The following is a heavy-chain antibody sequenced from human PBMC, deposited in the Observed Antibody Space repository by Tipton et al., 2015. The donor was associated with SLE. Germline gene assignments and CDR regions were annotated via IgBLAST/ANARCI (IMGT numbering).Heavy chain of an antibody. V-gene: IGHV4-39*07. Sequence: LRLSCTVSGGSVSSSSYYWGWIRQPPGKGLEWFGSIYYTGNTFYNPSLKSRVVLSIDTSKSHFSLEMKSVTAADTAVYYCASEYSSAVGMDVWGQGTTVIVSS. D-gene: IGHD6-6*01. CDR2: IYYTGNT. J-gene: IGHJ6*02. CDR3: ASEYSSAVGMDV. CDR1: GGSVSSSSYY.